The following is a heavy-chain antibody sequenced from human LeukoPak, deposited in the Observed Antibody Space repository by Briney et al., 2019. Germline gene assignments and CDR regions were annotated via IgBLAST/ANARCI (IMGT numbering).Heavy chain of an antibody. Sequence: GGSLRLSCAASGFTFDDYAMHWVRQAPGKGLEWVSGISWNSGSIGYADSVKGRFTISRDNAKNSLYLQMNSLRAEDTAVYYCARAKFEYSSPRFDYWGQGTLVTVSS. CDR2: ISWNSGSI. CDR3: ARAKFEYSSPRFDY. D-gene: IGHD6-6*01. J-gene: IGHJ4*02. V-gene: IGHV3-9*01. CDR1: GFTFDDYA.